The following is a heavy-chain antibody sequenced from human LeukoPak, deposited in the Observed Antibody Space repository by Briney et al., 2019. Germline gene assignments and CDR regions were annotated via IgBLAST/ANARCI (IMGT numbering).Heavy chain of an antibody. CDR3: AGGGQWLINS. V-gene: IGHV3-43*02. D-gene: IGHD6-19*01. CDR1: GFTFDDHA. CDR2: VSRDGADT. J-gene: IGHJ4*02. Sequence: GGSLRLSCTTSGFTFDDHAMHWVRQAPGKGLEWVSLVSRDGADTQYADSMKGRFTISRDSSKNNVYLQMSSLRTEDTALYYCAGGGQWLINSWGQGTLVTVSS.